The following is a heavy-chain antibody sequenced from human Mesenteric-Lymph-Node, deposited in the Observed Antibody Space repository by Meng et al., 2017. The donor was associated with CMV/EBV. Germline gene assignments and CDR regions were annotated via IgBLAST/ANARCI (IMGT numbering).Heavy chain of an antibody. CDR3: ARRGSGSYYHFDY. J-gene: IGHJ4*02. Sequence: CTASGYTFTTYLMHWVRQAPGQRLEWMGWINTGSGNTKYSQKFQGRVTITSDTSASAAYMELSSLRSEDTAVYYCARRGSGSYYHFDYWGQGTLVTVSS. V-gene: IGHV1-3*04. CDR1: GYTFTTYL. CDR2: INTGSGNT. D-gene: IGHD3-10*01.